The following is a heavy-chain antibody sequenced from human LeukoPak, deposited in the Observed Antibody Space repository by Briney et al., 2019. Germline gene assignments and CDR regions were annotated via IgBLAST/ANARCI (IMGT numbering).Heavy chain of an antibody. J-gene: IGHJ4*02. Sequence: GASVKVSCKASGYTFTGYYMHWVRQAPGQGLEWMGWINPNSGGTNYAQKFQGRVTMTRDTSISTAYMELSRLRSDDTAVYYCARKGITIFGVVINTDYFDYWGQGTLVTVSS. V-gene: IGHV1-2*02. CDR2: INPNSGGT. CDR1: GYTFTGYY. D-gene: IGHD3-3*01. CDR3: ARKGITIFGVVINTDYFDY.